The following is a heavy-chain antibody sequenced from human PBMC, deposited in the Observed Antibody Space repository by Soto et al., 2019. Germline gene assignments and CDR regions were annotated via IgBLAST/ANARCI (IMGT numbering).Heavy chain of an antibody. J-gene: IGHJ4*02. CDR2: IYPGDSDT. V-gene: IGHV5-51*01. CDR3: ARHYCSSTSCSIFDY. Sequence: GESLKISCKGSGYSFTSYWIGWVRQMPGKGLEWMGIIYPGDSDTRYSPSFQGQVTISADKSISTAYLQWSSLKASDTAMYYCARHYCSSTSCSIFDYWGQGXLVTVPS. CDR1: GYSFTSYW. D-gene: IGHD2-2*01.